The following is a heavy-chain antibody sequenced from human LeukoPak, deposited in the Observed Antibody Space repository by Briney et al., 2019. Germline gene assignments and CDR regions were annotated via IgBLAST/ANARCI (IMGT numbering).Heavy chain of an antibody. Sequence: PGGSRRLSCAASGFIVSRTYMSWVRQAPGKGLEWVSVIYTGGSTHYADSVKGRFTISRDNSRNTVFLQMNSLSAEDTAVYYCARTGLRDPTFFDYWGKGIPVSSSS. V-gene: IGHV3-53*01. CDR1: GFIVSRTY. CDR2: IYTGGST. J-gene: IGHJ4*02. CDR3: ARTGLRDPTFFDY. D-gene: IGHD2/OR15-2a*01.